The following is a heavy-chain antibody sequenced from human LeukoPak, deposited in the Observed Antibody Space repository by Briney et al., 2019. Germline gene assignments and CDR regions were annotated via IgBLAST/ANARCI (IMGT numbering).Heavy chain of an antibody. CDR1: GGFLTPYF. CDR3: ARDLEREVIGGFDP. V-gene: IGHV4-59*01. J-gene: IGHJ5*02. D-gene: IGHD3-10*01. Sequence: SETLSLTCTVSGGFLTPYFWSWIRQPPGKPLEWIGFIHHSGYTKYDPSLKSRVTISVDTTKNQFSLKMTSVSTADTAIYYCARDLEREVIGGFDPWGQGTQVTVSS. CDR2: IHHSGYT.